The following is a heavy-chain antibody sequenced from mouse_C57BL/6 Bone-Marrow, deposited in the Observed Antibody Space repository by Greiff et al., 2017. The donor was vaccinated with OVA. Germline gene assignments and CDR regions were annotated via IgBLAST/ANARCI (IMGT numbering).Heavy chain of an antibody. CDR3: ARGHRTWFAD. V-gene: IGHV1-64*01. J-gene: IGHJ3*01. CDR1: GYTFTSYW. CDR2: IHPNSGST. Sequence: QVQLQQPGAELVKPGASVKLSCKASGYTFTSYWMHWVKQRPGQGLEWIGMIHPNSGSTNYNAKFKSKATLTVDKSSSTAYMHLSSLTSEDSAVYYCARGHRTWFADWGQGTMVTVSA.